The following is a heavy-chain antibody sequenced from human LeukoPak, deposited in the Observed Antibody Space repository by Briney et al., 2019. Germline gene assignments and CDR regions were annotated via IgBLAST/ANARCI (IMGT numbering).Heavy chain of an antibody. CDR3: AKDYRGVVVIFGFDY. CDR2: ISGSCGST. J-gene: IGHJ4*02. V-gene: IGHV3-23*01. CDR1: GFTFSSYA. Sequence: GGSVSLFCAACGFTFSSYAMMWVRQAPGKGLEWVSAISGSCGSTNYADSVKGRYTISRDNSKNTLYLQMNSLRAEDTAVYYCAKDYRGVVVIFGFDYWGQGTLVTVSS. D-gene: IGHD3-22*01.